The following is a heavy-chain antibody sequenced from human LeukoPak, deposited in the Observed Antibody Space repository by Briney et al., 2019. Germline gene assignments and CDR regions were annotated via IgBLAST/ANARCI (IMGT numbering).Heavy chain of an antibody. CDR3: AKTRPLDSSSWSHGDY. V-gene: IGHV3-23*01. CDR1: GFTFSSYA. D-gene: IGHD6-13*01. J-gene: IGHJ4*02. Sequence: GGSLRLSCTASGFTFSSYAMSWVRQAPGKGLEWVSAISGSGDSTYYGDSVKGRFTISRDNSKNTLYLQMNSLRAEDTAVYYCAKTRPLDSSSWSHGDYWGQGTLVTVSS. CDR2: ISGSGDST.